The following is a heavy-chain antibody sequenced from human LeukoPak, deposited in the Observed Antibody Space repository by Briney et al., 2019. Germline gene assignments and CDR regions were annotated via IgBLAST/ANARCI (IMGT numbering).Heavy chain of an antibody. CDR3: AKTRPLDSSSWSHGDY. V-gene: IGHV3-23*01. CDR1: GFTFSSYA. D-gene: IGHD6-13*01. J-gene: IGHJ4*02. Sequence: GGSLRLSCTASGFTFSSYAMSWVRQAPGKGLEWVSAISGSGDSTYYGDSVKGRFTISRDNSKNTLYLQMNSLRAEDTAVYYCAKTRPLDSSSWSHGDYWGQGTLVTVSS. CDR2: ISGSGDST.